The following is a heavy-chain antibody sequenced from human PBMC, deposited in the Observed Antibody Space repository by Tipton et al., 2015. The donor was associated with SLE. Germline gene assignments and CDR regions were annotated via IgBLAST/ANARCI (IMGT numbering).Heavy chain of an antibody. CDR2: ISYDGSES. J-gene: IGHJ4*02. Sequence: SLRLSCEVSGLTFGSYWMHWVRQVPGKGPEWVSHISYDGSESSVADSVKGRFSIFRDNAKNILYLQMNSLRVEDTAVYYCVRDPPKRGGSWRYFDYWGQGTLVTVSA. V-gene: IGHV3-74*01. CDR1: GLTFGSYW. CDR3: VRDPPKRGGSWRYFDY. D-gene: IGHD6-13*01.